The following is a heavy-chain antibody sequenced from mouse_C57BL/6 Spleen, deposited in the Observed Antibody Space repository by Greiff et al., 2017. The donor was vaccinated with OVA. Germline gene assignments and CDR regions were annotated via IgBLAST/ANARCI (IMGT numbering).Heavy chain of an antibody. V-gene: IGHV1-52*01. Sequence: VQLQQPGAELVRPGSSVKLSCKASGYTFTSYWMHWVKQRPIQGLEWIGNIDPSDSETHYNQKFKDKATLTVDKSSSTAYMQLSSLTSEDSAVYYCARSKTVTAMDYWGQGTSVTVSS. CDR2: IDPSDSET. D-gene: IGHD2-13*01. J-gene: IGHJ4*01. CDR1: GYTFTSYW. CDR3: ARSKTVTAMDY.